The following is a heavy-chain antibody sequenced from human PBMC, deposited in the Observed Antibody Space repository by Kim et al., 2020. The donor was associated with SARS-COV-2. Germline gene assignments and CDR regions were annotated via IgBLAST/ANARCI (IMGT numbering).Heavy chain of an antibody. D-gene: IGHD3-22*01. CDR3: AREYYDSSGSDAPDI. J-gene: IGHJ3*02. V-gene: IGHV3-7*01. CDR2: IKEDGREK. CDR1: GFTFISYW. Sequence: GSLRLSCVASGFTFISYWMTWVRQAPGKGLEWVANIKEDGREKYYVDSVKGRFTISRDNAKNSLYLHMNSLRAEDTAVYYCAREYYDSSGSDAPDIWGQGTMGTVSS.